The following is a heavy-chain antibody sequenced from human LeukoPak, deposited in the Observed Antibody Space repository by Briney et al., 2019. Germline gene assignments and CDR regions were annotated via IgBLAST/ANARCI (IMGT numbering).Heavy chain of an antibody. Sequence: PSETLSLTCTVSGGSINSYYGSWLRQPPGRGLEWIGYIYYSGNTNVNPSLKSRVAISTDTSKNHFSLKLSSVTAADTALYYCARVTSCSGANCFSTYGRNWFDPWGQGTLVTVSS. CDR1: GGSINSYY. CDR2: IYYSGNT. J-gene: IGHJ5*02. D-gene: IGHD2-15*01. CDR3: ARVTSCSGANCFSTYGRNWFDP. V-gene: IGHV4-59*01.